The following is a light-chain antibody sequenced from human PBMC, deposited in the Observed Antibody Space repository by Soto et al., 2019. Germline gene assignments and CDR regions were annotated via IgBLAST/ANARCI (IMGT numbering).Light chain of an antibody. CDR3: AAWDDSLSGYV. CDR1: SSNIGSNY. CDR2: RNN. Sequence: ATPTPGPRLIISFLVGSSNIGSNYVYWYQQLPGTAPKLLIYRNNQRPSGVPDRFSGSKSGTSASLAISGLRSEDEADYYCAAWDDSLSGYVFRTGT. V-gene: IGLV1-47*01. J-gene: IGLJ1*01.